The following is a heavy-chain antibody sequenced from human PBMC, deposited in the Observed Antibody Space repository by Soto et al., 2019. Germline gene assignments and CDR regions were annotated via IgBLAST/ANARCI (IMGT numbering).Heavy chain of an antibody. J-gene: IGHJ4*02. CDR3: ARARPGAYFDY. V-gene: IGHV3-7*01. CDR2: MKEDGSET. CDR1: EFTFSNYW. Sequence: EVQLVESGGGLVQPGGSLRLSCEASEFTFSNYWMSWVRQAPGEGLEWVASMKEDGSETYYVDSVKGRFTISRDNAKNSLHLQMNSLRVEDTAVYYCARARPGAYFDYWGQGTLVTVSS.